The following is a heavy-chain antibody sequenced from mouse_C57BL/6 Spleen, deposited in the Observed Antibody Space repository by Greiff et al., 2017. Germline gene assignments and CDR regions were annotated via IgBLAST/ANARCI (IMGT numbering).Heavy chain of an antibody. D-gene: IGHD2-3*01. CDR2: IYPGDGDT. CDR3: ARSEDDGYFHYFDY. CDR1: GYAFSSSW. Sequence: VQLQQSGPELVKPGASVKISCKASGYAFSSSWMNWVKQRPGKGLEWIGRIYPGDGDTNYNGKFKGKATLTADKSSSTAYMQLSSLTSEDSAVYFCARSEDDGYFHYFDYWGQGTTLTVSS. J-gene: IGHJ2*01. V-gene: IGHV1-82*01.